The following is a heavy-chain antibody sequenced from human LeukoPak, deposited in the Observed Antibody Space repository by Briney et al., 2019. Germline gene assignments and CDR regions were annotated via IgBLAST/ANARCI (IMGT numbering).Heavy chain of an antibody. CDR2: VSDDGALT. D-gene: IGHD6-19*01. CDR3: AKDLKSGWLDY. CDR1: GFTFRNCA. J-gene: IGHJ4*02. Sequence: GGSLRLSCAASGFTFRNCAMSWVRQPPGKGLEWVSAVSDDGALTWYADSVKGRFTISRDNSKNTVSLQMNTLTAEDTALYFCAKDLKSGWLDYWGQGTLVTVSS. V-gene: IGHV3-23*01.